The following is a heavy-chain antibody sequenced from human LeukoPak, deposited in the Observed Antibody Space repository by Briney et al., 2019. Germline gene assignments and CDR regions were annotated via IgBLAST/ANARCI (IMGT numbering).Heavy chain of an antibody. D-gene: IGHD3-10*01. J-gene: IGHJ4*02. CDR2: IYYSGST. V-gene: IGHV4-31*03. CDR3: ARDGGYGSGSYYLHY. CDR1: GGSISSGGYY. Sequence: SETLSLTCTVSGGSISSGGYYWNWIRQHPGKGLEWIGYIYYSGSTYYNPSLKSRITISVDTSKNQFSLKLSSVTAADTAVYYCARDGGYGSGSYYLHYWGQGTLVTVSS.